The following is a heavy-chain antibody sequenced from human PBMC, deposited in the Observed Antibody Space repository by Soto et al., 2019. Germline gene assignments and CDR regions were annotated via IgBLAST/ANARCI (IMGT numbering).Heavy chain of an antibody. Sequence: EVQLVESGGGLVKPGGSLRHSCAASGFSFSNYGMNWVRQAPGKGLEWVSSISSSSSYISYADSVKGRFTISRDNAKNSVYLQMNSLRAEDTAVYYCARSDCTSTSCYVVWFDPWGQGTLVTVSS. CDR3: ARSDCTSTSCYVVWFDP. J-gene: IGHJ5*02. D-gene: IGHD2-2*01. CDR2: ISSSSSYI. V-gene: IGHV3-21*01. CDR1: GFSFSNYG.